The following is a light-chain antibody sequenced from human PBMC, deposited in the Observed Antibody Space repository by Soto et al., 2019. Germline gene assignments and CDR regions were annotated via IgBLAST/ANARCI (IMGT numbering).Light chain of an antibody. Sequence: IVMTQSPATLSVSPGERANLSCRASQSVCTKLAWYHQTPGQAPRLLIYGSSNRATGVPARISGSVSGTEFTLTIASLQSEDFAVYYCQQYSSWLWTFGQGTKV. CDR1: QSVCTK. CDR3: QQYSSWLWT. V-gene: IGKV3-15*01. CDR2: GSS. J-gene: IGKJ1*01.